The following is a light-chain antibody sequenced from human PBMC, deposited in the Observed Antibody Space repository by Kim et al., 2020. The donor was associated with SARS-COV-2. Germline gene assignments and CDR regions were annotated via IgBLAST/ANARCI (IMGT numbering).Light chain of an antibody. Sequence: DIQLTQSPSSLSASIGDRVTITCQASHDITNYLNWYQQKPGKAPKVLIYDASNLGTGVPSRFSGNGSGTHFTLIISSLQPEDTATYHCQQFYNVPLPFGGGTKVDI. CDR2: DAS. CDR3: QQFYNVPLP. CDR1: HDITNY. J-gene: IGKJ4*01. V-gene: IGKV1-33*01.